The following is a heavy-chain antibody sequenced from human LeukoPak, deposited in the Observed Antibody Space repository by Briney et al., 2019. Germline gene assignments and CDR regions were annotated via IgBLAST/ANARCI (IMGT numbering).Heavy chain of an antibody. D-gene: IGHD2-2*01. CDR1: GFTFSSYA. V-gene: IGHV3-23*01. Sequence: GGSLRLSXAASGFTFSSYAMSWVRQAPGKGLEWVSAISGSGGSTYYADSVKGRFTISRDNSKNTLYLQMNSLRAEDTAVYYCAVVVVPAATFDYWGQGTLVTVSS. CDR2: ISGSGGST. CDR3: AVVVVPAATFDY. J-gene: IGHJ4*02.